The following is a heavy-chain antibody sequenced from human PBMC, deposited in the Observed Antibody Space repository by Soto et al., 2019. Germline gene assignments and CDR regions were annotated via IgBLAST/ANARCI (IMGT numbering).Heavy chain of an antibody. CDR3: ARASYDFWSGYPPSGYYYYMDV. V-gene: IGHV3-7*03. D-gene: IGHD3-3*01. Sequence: GGSLRLSCAASGFTFSSYWMSWVRQAPGKGLEWVANIKQDGSEKYYVDSVKGRFTISRDNAKNSLYLQMNSLRAEDTAVYYCARASYDFWSGYPPSGYYYYMDVWGKGTTVTVSS. CDR2: IKQDGSEK. J-gene: IGHJ6*03. CDR1: GFTFSSYW.